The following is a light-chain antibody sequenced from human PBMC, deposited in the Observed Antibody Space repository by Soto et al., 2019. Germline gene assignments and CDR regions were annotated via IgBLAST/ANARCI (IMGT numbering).Light chain of an antibody. Sequence: EIVLTQSPATLSLSPGERATLSCRASQSVGSFLAWYKQKPGQAPRLLIYDASNRATGIPARFSGSGSGTDFTLTISGLEPEDFSVYYCLQRSNWPLTFGGGTKVDIK. V-gene: IGKV3-11*01. J-gene: IGKJ4*01. CDR2: DAS. CDR3: LQRSNWPLT. CDR1: QSVGSF.